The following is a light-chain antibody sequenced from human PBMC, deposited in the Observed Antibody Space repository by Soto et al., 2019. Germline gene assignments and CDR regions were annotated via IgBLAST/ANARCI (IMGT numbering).Light chain of an antibody. Sequence: DIQMTQSPSTLSASVGDRVTITCRASQSISTWLAWYQQKPGKAPKLLIYDASSLESGVPSRFSGSGSGTEFTLTISSLQPEDFASYYCQQYNSSSTFGQGTKVEIK. CDR1: QSISTW. J-gene: IGKJ1*01. V-gene: IGKV1-5*01. CDR3: QQYNSSST. CDR2: DAS.